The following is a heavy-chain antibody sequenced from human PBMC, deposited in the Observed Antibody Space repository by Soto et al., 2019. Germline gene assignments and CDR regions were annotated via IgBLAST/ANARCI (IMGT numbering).Heavy chain of an antibody. D-gene: IGHD3-3*01. Sequence: QVQLVQSRAEVKKPGASVKISCETSGYILKNYYIHWVRQAPGQGLKWMAKFNPFSGATNYEQRQQCRITATMNMATSTLYMELHNCRLENTLIYYCGRDLTSGDYWGQGTLISFSS. CDR3: GRDLTSGDY. J-gene: IGHJ4*01. CDR1: GYILKNYY. V-gene: IGHV1-46*02. CDR2: FNPFSGAT.